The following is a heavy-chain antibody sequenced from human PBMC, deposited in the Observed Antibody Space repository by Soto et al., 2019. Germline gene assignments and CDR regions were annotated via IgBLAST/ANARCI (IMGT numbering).Heavy chain of an antibody. Sequence: QVHLVQSGAEVKKPGASMKVSCTASGYTLTSHHVHWVRQAPGRRLEWMGSINPANGVAQYTARFQGRVIMTIATSTTTVYMELRGLTSEDTAIFYLPRGGGVGLDGSAAFDIWGQGTRVTVSS. CDR2: INPANGVA. J-gene: IGHJ3*02. CDR1: GYTLTSHH. CDR3: PRGGGVGLDGSAAFDI. D-gene: IGHD1-1*01. V-gene: IGHV1-46*01.